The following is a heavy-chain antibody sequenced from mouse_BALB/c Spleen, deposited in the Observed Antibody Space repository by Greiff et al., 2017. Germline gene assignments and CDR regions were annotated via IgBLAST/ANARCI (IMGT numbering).Heavy chain of an antibody. CDR1: GFTFSSYA. Sequence: EVKVVESGGGLVKPGGSLKLSCAASGFTFSSYAMSWVRQTPEKRLEWVASISSGGSTYYPDSVKVRFTISRDNARNILYLQMSSLRSEDTAMYYCAREVYYDYDEPYYYAMDYWGQGTSVTVSS. CDR3: AREVYYDYDEPYYYAMDY. D-gene: IGHD2-4*01. J-gene: IGHJ4*01. CDR2: ISSGGST. V-gene: IGHV5-6-5*01.